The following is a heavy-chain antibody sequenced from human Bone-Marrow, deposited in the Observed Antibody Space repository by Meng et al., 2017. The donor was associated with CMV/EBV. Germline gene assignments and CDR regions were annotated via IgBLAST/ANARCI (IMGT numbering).Heavy chain of an antibody. D-gene: IGHD6-13*01. CDR2: INPNGGST. V-gene: IGHV1-46*01. Sequence: ASVKVSCKASGYTFTNYYVHWVRQAPGQGLEWMGIINPNGGSTGYAQRFLGRITMTSDTSTSTVYMELSSLRSEDTAVYYCASPSHIAAAGTGYYGMDVWGQGTTVTVSS. CDR3: ASPSHIAAAGTGYYGMDV. CDR1: GYTFTNYY. J-gene: IGHJ6*02.